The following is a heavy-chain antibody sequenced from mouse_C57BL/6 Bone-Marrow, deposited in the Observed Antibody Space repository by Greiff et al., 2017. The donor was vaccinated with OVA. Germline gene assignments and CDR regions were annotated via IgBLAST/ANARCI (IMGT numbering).Heavy chain of an antibody. CDR3: ETDYYGSSEAWFDY. D-gene: IGHD1-1*01. Sequence: VQLQESGAELVRPGASVKLSCKASGYTFTDYYINWVKQRPGQGLEWIARIYPGSGNTYYNEKFKGKATLTAEKSSSTAYMQLSSLTSEDSAVYFCETDYYGSSEAWFDYWGQGTLVTVSA. V-gene: IGHV1-76*01. CDR1: GYTFTDYY. J-gene: IGHJ3*01. CDR2: IYPGSGNT.